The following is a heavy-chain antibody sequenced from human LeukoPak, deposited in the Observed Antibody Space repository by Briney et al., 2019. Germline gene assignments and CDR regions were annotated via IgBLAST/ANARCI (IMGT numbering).Heavy chain of an antibody. CDR1: GGSFSGYY. V-gene: IGHV4-34*01. CDR2: INHSGST. Sequence: SETLSLTCAVYGGSFSGYYWSWIRQPPGKGLEWIGEINHSGSTNYNPSLKSRVTISVDTSKNQFSLKLSSVTAADTAVYYCATLSRYSSIDYWGQGTLVTVSS. D-gene: IGHD6-13*01. J-gene: IGHJ4*02. CDR3: ATLSRYSSIDY.